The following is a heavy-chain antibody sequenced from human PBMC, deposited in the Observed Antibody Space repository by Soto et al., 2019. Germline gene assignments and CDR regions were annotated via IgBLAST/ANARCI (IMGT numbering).Heavy chain of an antibody. CDR1: GDSVSSNNIA. V-gene: IGHV6-1*01. J-gene: IGHJ6*02. CDR2: TYYRSKWYN. D-gene: IGHD2-15*01. CDR3: ARAGPQDWHHHYYYYGMDV. Sequence: SQTLSPTCAVSGDSVSSNNIAWNWLRQSPWRGLEWLGRTYYRSKWYNEYAVSVRSRITINLDTSKNQFSLQLNSVTPEDTAVYYCARAGPQDWHHHYYYYGMDVWGQGTTVTVSS.